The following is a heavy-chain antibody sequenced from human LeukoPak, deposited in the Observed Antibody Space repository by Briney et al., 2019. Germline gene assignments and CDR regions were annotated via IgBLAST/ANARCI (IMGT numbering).Heavy chain of an antibody. J-gene: IGHJ4*02. V-gene: IGHV3-23*01. Sequence: QSGGSLRLSCAASGFTFSSYAMSWVRQAPGKGLEWVSAISGSGGSTYYADSVKGRFTISRDNSKNTLYLQMNSLRAEDTAVYYCAKGPGEDCSSTSCLRIDYWGQGTLVTVSS. CDR2: ISGSGGST. D-gene: IGHD2-2*01. CDR3: AKGPGEDCSSTSCLRIDY. CDR1: GFTFSSYA.